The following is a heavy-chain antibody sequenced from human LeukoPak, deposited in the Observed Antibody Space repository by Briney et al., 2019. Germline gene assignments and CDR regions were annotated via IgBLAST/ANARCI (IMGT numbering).Heavy chain of an antibody. J-gene: IGHJ5*02. CDR1: GYTFTGYY. Sequence: GASVKVSCKASGYTFTGYYMHWVPQAPGQGLEWMGWINDNSGGTNYAQKFQGRVTMTRDTSISTAYMELSRLRSDDTAVYYCARERITMVRGAKSNWFDPWGQGTLVTVSS. D-gene: IGHD3-10*01. CDR2: INDNSGGT. V-gene: IGHV1-2*02. CDR3: ARERITMVRGAKSNWFDP.